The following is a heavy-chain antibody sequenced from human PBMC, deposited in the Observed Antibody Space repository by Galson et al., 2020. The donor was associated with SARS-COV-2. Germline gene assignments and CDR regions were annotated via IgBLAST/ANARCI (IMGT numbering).Heavy chain of an antibody. J-gene: IGHJ6*02. V-gene: IGHV4-59*11. Sequence: SETLSLTCTVSGGFISSHYWSWIRQPPGKGLEWIGYIYYSGSTKYNPSLKSRVTISVDTSKNQFSLKLSSVTAADTAVYYCVRDAPNHPFYYYGMDVWGQGTTVTVSS. CDR3: VRDAPNHPFYYYGMDV. CDR1: GGFISSHY. CDR2: IYYSGST.